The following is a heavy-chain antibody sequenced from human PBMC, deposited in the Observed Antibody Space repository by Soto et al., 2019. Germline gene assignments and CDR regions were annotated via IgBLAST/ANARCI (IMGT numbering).Heavy chain of an antibody. Sequence: QVQLVQSGTEVKRPGASVKVSCKASGYTFTTYYMHWVRQAPGQGLEWMGIFNPGGGSTSYAQKFQGRATMTRDTSTATVYMELSSLRSEDTAVYYCARASGSPTYYYGLDVWGQGTAVTVSS. J-gene: IGHJ6*02. CDR2: FNPGGGST. D-gene: IGHD1-26*01. CDR1: GYTFTTYY. CDR3: ARASGSPTYYYGLDV. V-gene: IGHV1-46*01.